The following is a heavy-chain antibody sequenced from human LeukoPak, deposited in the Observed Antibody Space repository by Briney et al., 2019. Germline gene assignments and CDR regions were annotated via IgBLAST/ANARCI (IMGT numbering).Heavy chain of an antibody. CDR3: ARGTHYYYYYMDV. CDR1: GFTFDEHG. CDR2: IKWDGGRT. D-gene: IGHD1-1*01. J-gene: IGHJ6*03. Sequence: GGALRLSCAAPGFTFDEHGMSWVRQAPGKGLEWVSGIKWDGGRTGYADSVKGRFTISRDNAKNSVYLQMNSLRAEDTALYYCARGTHYYYYYMDVWGKGTTVTVSS. V-gene: IGHV3-20*04.